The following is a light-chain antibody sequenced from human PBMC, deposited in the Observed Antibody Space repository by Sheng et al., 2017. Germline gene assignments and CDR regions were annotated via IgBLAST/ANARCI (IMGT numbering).Light chain of an antibody. J-gene: IGKJ1*01. CDR2: GAS. Sequence: EIVMTQSPATLSVSPGERVTLSCRASQSVSSNLAWYQQKPGQAPRLLIYGASTRATGCPARFSGSGSETDFTLTISSLQSEDFAVYYCQQYNNWPPWTFGQGTKVEIK. V-gene: IGKV3-15*01. CDR3: QQYNNWPPWT. CDR1: QSVSSN.